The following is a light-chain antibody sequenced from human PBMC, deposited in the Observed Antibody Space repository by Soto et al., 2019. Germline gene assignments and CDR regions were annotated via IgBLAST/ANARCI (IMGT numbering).Light chain of an antibody. CDR2: GDT. Sequence: QSVLTQPPSVSGAPGQRVTISCTGSNSNIGAGFDVHWYQQYPGTAPQLLIFGDTNRPSGVPDRFSGSKSGASASLAITGLQAEDEADYYCQSDDRRLRGSVVFGGGTKLTVL. J-gene: IGLJ2*01. V-gene: IGLV1-40*01. CDR1: NSNIGAGFD. CDR3: QSDDRRLRGSVV.